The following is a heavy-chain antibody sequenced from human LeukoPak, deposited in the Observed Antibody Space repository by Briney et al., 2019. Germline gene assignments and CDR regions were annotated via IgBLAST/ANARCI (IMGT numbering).Heavy chain of an antibody. D-gene: IGHD6-13*01. CDR1: GFTFSSYA. V-gene: IGHV3-23*01. CDR2: ISGSGGST. Sequence: GGSLRLSCAASGFTFSSYAMSWVRQAPGKGLEWVSAISGSGGSTYYADSVKGRFTISRDNSKNTLYLQMNSLRAEDTAVYYCAKDFYAAADREDAFDIWGQGTMVTVSS. J-gene: IGHJ3*02. CDR3: AKDFYAAADREDAFDI.